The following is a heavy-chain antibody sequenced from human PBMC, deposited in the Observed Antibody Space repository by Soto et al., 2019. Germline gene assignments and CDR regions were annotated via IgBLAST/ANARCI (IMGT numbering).Heavy chain of an antibody. CDR1: GGTFSPYT. V-gene: IGHV1-69*08. J-gene: IGHJ4*02. CDR2: IIPFHGVT. CDR3: TRDWEITVSTWSFGGF. Sequence: QVQLVQSGAEVKKPGSSVKVSCKASGGTFSPYTINWVRHAPGQVLEWMGRIIPFHGVTNYAQKFQARVTITAEKSTSTAYMELSGLRFEDTAMYYCTRDWEITVSTWSFGGFWGRGTLVTVSS. D-gene: IGHD3-10*01.